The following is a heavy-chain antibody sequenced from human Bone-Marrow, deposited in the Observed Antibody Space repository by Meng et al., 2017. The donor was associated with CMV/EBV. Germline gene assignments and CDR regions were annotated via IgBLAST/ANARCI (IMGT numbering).Heavy chain of an antibody. CDR1: GFTVSSNY. CDR2: IYSGGST. Sequence: GESLKISCAAPGFTVSSNYMSWVRQAPGKGLEWVSVIYSGGSTYYADSVKGRFTISRDNSKNTLYLQMNSLRAEDTAVYYCASSRFGIAAAGTRNWGQGTLVTVSS. CDR3: ASSRFGIAAAGTRN. V-gene: IGHV3-53*01. D-gene: IGHD6-13*01. J-gene: IGHJ4*02.